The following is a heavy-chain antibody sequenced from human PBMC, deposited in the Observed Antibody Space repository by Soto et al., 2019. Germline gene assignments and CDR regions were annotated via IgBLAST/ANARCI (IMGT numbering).Heavy chain of an antibody. Sequence: SETQSHTCPVAGAALSSGGDCYTWVKQPPGKGLEWLGYIYYSGGTNYNPSLKSRVTISLDKSKSQFSLRLISVTAADTAVYYCTREQSDDNYFDPWGQGTLVTVSS. V-gene: IGHV4-61*08. CDR3: TREQSDDNYFDP. J-gene: IGHJ5*02. D-gene: IGHD6-19*01. CDR1: GAALSSGGDC. CDR2: IYYSGGT.